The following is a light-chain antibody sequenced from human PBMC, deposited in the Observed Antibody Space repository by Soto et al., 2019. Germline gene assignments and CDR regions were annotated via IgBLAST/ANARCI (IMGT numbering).Light chain of an antibody. V-gene: IGKV3-11*01. CDR2: DTS. CDR3: EQYSPSRGT. CDR1: QSVSSY. J-gene: IGKJ1*01. Sequence: ESVLTQSPATLSLSPGERATLSFRPSQSVSSYLARYQQKPGQAPRLLIYDTSIRASGIPARFSGSGSGTDFPLTISSMEPVDVAGYYCEQYSPSRGTFGQGTKVDNK.